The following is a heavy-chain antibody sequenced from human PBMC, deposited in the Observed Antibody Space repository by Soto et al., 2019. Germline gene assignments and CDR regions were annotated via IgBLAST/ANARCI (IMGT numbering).Heavy chain of an antibody. J-gene: IGHJ2*01. CDR3: AREARSRSVTRVVEVFYPLRDVFPGPRIHAADL. CDR2: INHSGST. V-gene: IGHV4-34*01. CDR1: NGSFSGYN. D-gene: IGHD2-15*01. Sequence: ETLSLTCSVYNGSFSGYNWSWIRQPPERGLEWIGEINHSGSTNYNPSLKSRVTISVDTSKNQFSLRLSSVTAADTAVYYCAREARSRSVTRVVEVFYPLRDVFPGPRIHAADL.